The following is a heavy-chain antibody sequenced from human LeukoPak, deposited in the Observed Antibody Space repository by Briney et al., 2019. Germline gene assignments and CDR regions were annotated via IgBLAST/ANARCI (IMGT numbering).Heavy chain of an antibody. Sequence: GGSLRLSCAASGFTFTAYLIHWVRQAPGKGLEWVAVMSSDGNAMFSADSVKGRFTISRDNSKNTLYLQMNSLRAEDTAVYYCVRESEYYFDHSASFDYWGQGTLVTVSS. CDR2: MSSDGNAM. D-gene: IGHD3-22*01. J-gene: IGHJ4*02. CDR3: VRESEYYFDHSASFDY. V-gene: IGHV3-30-3*01. CDR1: GFTFTAYL.